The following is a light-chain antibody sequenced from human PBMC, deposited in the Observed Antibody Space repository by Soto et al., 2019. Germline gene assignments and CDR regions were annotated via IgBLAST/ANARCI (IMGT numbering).Light chain of an antibody. Sequence: VLTQPPSASGTPGQKVCISCSGSSSNIGGTNYAYWYQQLPGAAPKLLMHSNNLRPSGVPERISGSKFGTAASLAISGLRSEDEAVYYCASWDDRLGAVIFGGGTKVTVL. CDR1: SSNIGGTNY. CDR2: SNN. CDR3: ASWDDRLGAVI. V-gene: IGLV1-47*02. J-gene: IGLJ2*01.